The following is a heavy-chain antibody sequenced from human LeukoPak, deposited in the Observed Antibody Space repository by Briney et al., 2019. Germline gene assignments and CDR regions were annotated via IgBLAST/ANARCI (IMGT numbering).Heavy chain of an antibody. Sequence: PGGSLRLSCAASGFSFTEWWMQWVRQAPGEGLVWLSHMNGDGSRVSYADLAKGRFTISRDNAKKMLYLQMNSLRDEDTAVYYCARENYFGLDVWGQGTTVTVSS. CDR2: MNGDGSRV. V-gene: IGHV3-74*01. CDR1: GFSFTEWW. J-gene: IGHJ6*02. CDR3: ARENYFGLDV.